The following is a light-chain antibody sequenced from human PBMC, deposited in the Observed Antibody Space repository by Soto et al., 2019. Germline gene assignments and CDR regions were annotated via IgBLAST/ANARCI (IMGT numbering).Light chain of an antibody. CDR3: QHYGSSPGT. J-gene: IGKJ1*01. V-gene: IGKV3-20*01. CDR1: QSVSSSY. Sequence: EIVLTQSPGTLSLSPEERATLSCRASQSVSSSYLAWYQQKPGQAPRLLIYDASSRATGIPDRFSGSGSGTDFTLTISRLEPEDFAVYYCQHYGSSPGTFGQGTKVEIK. CDR2: DAS.